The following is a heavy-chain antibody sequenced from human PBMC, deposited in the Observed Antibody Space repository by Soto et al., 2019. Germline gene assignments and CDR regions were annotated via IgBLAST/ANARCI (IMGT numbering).Heavy chain of an antibody. D-gene: IGHD1-26*01. Sequence: SETLSLTCAVYGGSFSGYYWSGIRQPPGKGLGWIGEINHSGSTNYNPSLKSRVTISVDTSRNQFSLKLSSVTAADTAVYYCARALGAPYFDYWGQGTLVTVSS. CDR2: INHSGST. J-gene: IGHJ4*02. CDR1: GGSFSGYY. CDR3: ARALGAPYFDY. V-gene: IGHV4-34*01.